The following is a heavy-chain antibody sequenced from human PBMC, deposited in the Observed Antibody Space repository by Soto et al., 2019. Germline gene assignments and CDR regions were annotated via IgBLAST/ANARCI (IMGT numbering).Heavy chain of an antibody. CDR3: ARSRVGVVTAILAY. V-gene: IGHV1-18*01. Sequence: QVQLVQSGAEVKKPGASVKVSCKASGYTFTSYGISWVRQAPGQGLEWMGWISAYNGNTNYAQKLQGRVTMTTDTHTSTADMALRSRGTEATAVYYSARSRVGVVTAILAYWGQSTVITVSS. D-gene: IGHD2-21*02. CDR1: GYTFTSYG. J-gene: IGHJ4*01. CDR2: ISAYNGNT.